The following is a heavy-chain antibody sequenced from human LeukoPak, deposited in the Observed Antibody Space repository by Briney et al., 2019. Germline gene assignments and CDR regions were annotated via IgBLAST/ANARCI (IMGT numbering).Heavy chain of an antibody. J-gene: IGHJ6*02. D-gene: IGHD2-21*02. Sequence: GGSLRLSCAASGFTFSDYWMSWVRQAPGKGLEWVANIKQDGSEKYYVDSVKGRFTISRDNTKNSLYLHMSSLRAEDTAVYHCMMSLTAHYILGMDVWGQGTTVTVSS. CDR1: GFTFSDYW. CDR3: MMSLTAHYILGMDV. CDR2: IKQDGSEK. V-gene: IGHV3-7*02.